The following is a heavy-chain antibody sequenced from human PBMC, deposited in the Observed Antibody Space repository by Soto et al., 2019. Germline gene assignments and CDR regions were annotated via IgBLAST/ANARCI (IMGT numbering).Heavy chain of an antibody. V-gene: IGHV3-11*01. CDR1: GFTFSDSY. CDR3: ARDTAFVASGLFDT. Sequence: PGGSLRVSCVASGFTFSDSYMTWIRQSPGKGLEWVAHISDRGTSIYYAASVTGGLTISRDNGNNSLYLDINSLKVEDTAVYYCARDTAFVASGLFDTWGQGTLVTVSS. J-gene: IGHJ5*02. D-gene: IGHD3-22*01. CDR2: ISDRGTSI.